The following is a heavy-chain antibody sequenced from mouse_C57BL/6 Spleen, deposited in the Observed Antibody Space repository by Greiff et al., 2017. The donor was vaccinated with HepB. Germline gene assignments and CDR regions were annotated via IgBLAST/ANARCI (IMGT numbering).Heavy chain of an antibody. CDR2: INPSNGGT. Sequence: QVQLQQPGTELVKPGASVKLSCKASGYTFTSYWMHWVKQRPGQGLEWIGNINPSNGGTNYNEKFKSKATLTVDKSSSTAYMQLSSLTSEDSAVYYCARLRGGLPHWYFDVWGTGTTVTVAS. CDR1: GYTFTSYW. D-gene: IGHD2-2*01. CDR3: ARLRGGLPHWYFDV. V-gene: IGHV1-53*01. J-gene: IGHJ1*03.